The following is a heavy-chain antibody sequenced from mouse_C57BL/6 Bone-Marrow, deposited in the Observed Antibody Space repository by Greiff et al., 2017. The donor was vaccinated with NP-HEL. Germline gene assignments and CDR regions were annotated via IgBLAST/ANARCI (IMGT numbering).Heavy chain of an antibody. Sequence: VQLQQSGPELVRPGVSVKISCKGSGYTFTDYAMHWVKQSHAQSLEWIGVISTYYGDASSNQQFKDKATMTVDKSSSTAYMELARLTSEDAAVYYCASGGYYYAMDYWGQGTSVTVAS. CDR3: ASGGYYYAMDY. CDR1: GYTFTDYA. V-gene: IGHV1-67*01. J-gene: IGHJ4*01. CDR2: ISTYYGDA.